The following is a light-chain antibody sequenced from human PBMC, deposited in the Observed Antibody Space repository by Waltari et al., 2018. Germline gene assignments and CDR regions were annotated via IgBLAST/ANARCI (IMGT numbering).Light chain of an antibody. CDR1: QSFGGS. Sequence: DIQMTQSPSTLSASVGDRVTITCRPSQSFGGSLAWFQQKPGKAPKLLIYDASTLEPGVPSRFSGSGSGTEFTLTVSSLQPDEFATYYCQQYNNFPFTFGPGTTV. J-gene: IGKJ3*01. CDR2: DAS. CDR3: QQYNNFPFT. V-gene: IGKV1-5*01.